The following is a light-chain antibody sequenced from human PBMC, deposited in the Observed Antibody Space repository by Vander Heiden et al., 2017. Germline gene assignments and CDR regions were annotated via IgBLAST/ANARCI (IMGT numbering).Light chain of an antibody. CDR2: GAS. Sequence: DIVMTQSPDSLAVSLGERATINCKSSQSVLYSSNNKNYLAWYQQKPGKPPKLLFYGASTRETGVPDRFSGSGSGTDFTLTISSLQAEDVAVYYCQQCSTTPVTFGPGTKVGIK. V-gene: IGKV4-1*01. CDR3: QQCSTTPVT. J-gene: IGKJ3*01. CDR1: QSVLYSSNNKNY.